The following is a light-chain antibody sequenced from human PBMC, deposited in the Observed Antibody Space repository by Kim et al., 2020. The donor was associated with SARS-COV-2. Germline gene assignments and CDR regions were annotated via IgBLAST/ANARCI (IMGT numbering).Light chain of an antibody. CDR2: DVS. CDR3: SSYTSSSWGV. CDR1: SSDVGGYNY. Sequence: QSALTQPASVSGSPGQSITISCTGTSSDVGGYNYVSWYQQHPGKAPKLMIYDVSNRPSGVSNRFSGSKSGNTASLTISGLQAEDEADYYCSSYTSSSWGVFGGGTQLTVL. J-gene: IGLJ2*01. V-gene: IGLV2-14*03.